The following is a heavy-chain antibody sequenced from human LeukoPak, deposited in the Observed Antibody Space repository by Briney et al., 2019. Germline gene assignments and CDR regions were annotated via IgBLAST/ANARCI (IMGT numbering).Heavy chain of an antibody. D-gene: IGHD6-13*01. V-gene: IGHV4-59*08. Sequence: SETLSLTCTVSGGSISSYYWSWIRQPPGKGLEWIGYIYYGGSTYYNPSLKSRVTISVDTSKNQFSLKLSSVTAADTAVYYCARPSSSFYFDYWGQGTLVTVSS. CDR3: ARPSSSFYFDY. CDR2: IYYGGST. J-gene: IGHJ4*02. CDR1: GGSISSYY.